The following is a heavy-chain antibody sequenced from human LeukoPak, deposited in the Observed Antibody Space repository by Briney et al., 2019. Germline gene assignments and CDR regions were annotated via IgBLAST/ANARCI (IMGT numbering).Heavy chain of an antibody. D-gene: IGHD3-22*01. J-gene: IGHJ5*02. CDR3: ARDGSGYSHNWFDP. Sequence: SVKVSCKASGGTFSSYAISWVRQAPGQGLEWMGGIIPIFGTANYAQKFQGRVTFTADESTSTAYMELSSLRSEDTAVYYCARDGSGYSHNWFDPWGQGTLVTVSS. CDR1: GGTFSSYA. V-gene: IGHV1-69*13. CDR2: IIPIFGTA.